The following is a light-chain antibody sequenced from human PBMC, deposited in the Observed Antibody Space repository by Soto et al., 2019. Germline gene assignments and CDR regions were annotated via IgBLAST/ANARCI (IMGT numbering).Light chain of an antibody. J-gene: IGKJ2*01. CDR1: QGISKW. CDR3: QQYSGYPYT. V-gene: IGKV1-5*03. Sequence: DIQMTQSPSTLSTSVGDRVTITCRASQGISKWLAWYQQKPGKAPKLLIYKASSLDTGVPSRFSGSGSGTEFTLTVSSLQPDDFATYYCQQYSGYPYTFGPGTKVEI. CDR2: KAS.